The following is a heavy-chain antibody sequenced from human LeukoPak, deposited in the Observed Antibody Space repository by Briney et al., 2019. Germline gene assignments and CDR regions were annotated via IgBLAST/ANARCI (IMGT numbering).Heavy chain of an antibody. J-gene: IGHJ6*03. CDR1: GFTFSSFS. CDR3: ARWTTGGWDYYYYYMDV. V-gene: IGHV3-21*01. CDR2: ISTSSSYI. D-gene: IGHD4-17*01. Sequence: GGSLRLSCAASGFTFSSFSMNWVRQAPGKGLGWVSSISTSSSYIYYADSVKGRFTISRDNAKNSLYLQMNSLRAEDTAVYYCARWTTGGWDYYYYYMDVWGKGTTVTVSS.